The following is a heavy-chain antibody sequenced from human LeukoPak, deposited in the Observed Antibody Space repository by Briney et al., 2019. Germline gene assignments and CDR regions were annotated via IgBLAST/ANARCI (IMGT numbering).Heavy chain of an antibody. CDR2: ISGSGGST. CDR1: GFTFSSFA. D-gene: IGHD6-13*01. J-gene: IGHJ4*02. Sequence: GGSLRLSCAASGFTFSSFAMTWVRQAPGKGLEWVSLISGSGGSTYYADSVKGRFTISRDNSKNTLYLQMNSLRAEDTAVYYCAKRGSSWYFGYWGQGTLVIVSS. CDR3: AKRGSSWYFGY. V-gene: IGHV3-23*01.